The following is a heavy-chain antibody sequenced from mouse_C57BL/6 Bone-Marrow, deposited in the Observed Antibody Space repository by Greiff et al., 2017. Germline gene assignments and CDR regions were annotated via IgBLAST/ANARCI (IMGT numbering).Heavy chain of an antibody. CDR2: IYPGNSDT. CDR1: GYKFTSYW. Sequence: EVQLQQSGTVLARPGASVKMSCKTSGYKFTSYWMHWVKQRHGQGLEWIGAIYPGNSDTSYNQKFKGKDKLTAVTSASTAYMELSSLTNEDSAVYYGAGDGNYWFAYWGQVTLVTVSA. CDR3: AGDGNYWFAY. D-gene: IGHD2-1*01. J-gene: IGHJ3*01. V-gene: IGHV1-5*01.